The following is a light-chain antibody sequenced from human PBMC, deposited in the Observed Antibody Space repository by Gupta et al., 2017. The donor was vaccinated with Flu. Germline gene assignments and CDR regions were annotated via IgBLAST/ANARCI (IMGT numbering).Light chain of an antibody. V-gene: IGKV2-28*01. CDR2: LDS. CDR1: QSLLHSNGYNY. J-gene: IGKJ2*01. Sequence: DIVMTQSPLSLPVTPGEPASISCRSSQSLLHSNGYNYLDWYLQKPGQSPQLLIYLDSKRASGVPDRFSGSGSGTDFTLKISRVEAEDVGVYYCKQYLQTPNVFGQGTKLEIK. CDR3: KQYLQTPNV.